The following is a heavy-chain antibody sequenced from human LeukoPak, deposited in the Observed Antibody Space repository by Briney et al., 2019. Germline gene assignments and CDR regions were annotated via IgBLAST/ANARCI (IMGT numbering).Heavy chain of an antibody. D-gene: IGHD3-22*01. J-gene: IGHJ4*02. CDR1: GYTFTSYA. CDR3: ARANYYSDTRGYYGAGFDD. V-gene: IGHV1-2*02. CDR2: INPNTGGT. Sequence: GASVKVSCKAAGYTFTSYAISWVRQAPGQGFEWMGWINPNTGGTNYAQKFKGRVLMTRDTSISTAYLELSSLKSDDTAVYYCARANYYSDTRGYYGAGFDDWGQGTLVTVSS.